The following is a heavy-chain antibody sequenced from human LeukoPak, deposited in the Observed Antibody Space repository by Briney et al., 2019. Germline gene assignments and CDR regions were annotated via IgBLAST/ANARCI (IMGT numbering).Heavy chain of an antibody. Sequence: SETLSLTCAVYGGSFSGYYWSWIRQPPGKGLEWIGEINHSGSTNYNPSLKSRVSMSVDTSKNQFSLRLRSVTAADTAVYYCARESGYYYDTSGYTFGYWGQGILVTVSS. CDR3: ARESGYYYDTSGYTFGY. V-gene: IGHV4-34*01. CDR2: INHSGST. CDR1: GGSFSGYY. D-gene: IGHD3-22*01. J-gene: IGHJ4*02.